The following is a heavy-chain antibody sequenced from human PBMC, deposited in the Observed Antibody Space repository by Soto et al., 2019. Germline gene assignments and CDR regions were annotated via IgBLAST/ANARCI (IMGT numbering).Heavy chain of an antibody. CDR3: ARAGYCSSTSCLEKDFDY. J-gene: IGHJ4*02. CDR1: GGTFSSYA. V-gene: IGHV1-69*06. CDR2: IIPIFGTA. Sequence: SVKVSCKASGGTFSSYAISWVRQAPGQGLEWMGGIIPIFGTANYAQKFQGRVTITADKSTSTAYMELSSLRSEDTAVYYCARAGYCSSTSCLEKDFDYWGQGTMVTVSS. D-gene: IGHD2-2*01.